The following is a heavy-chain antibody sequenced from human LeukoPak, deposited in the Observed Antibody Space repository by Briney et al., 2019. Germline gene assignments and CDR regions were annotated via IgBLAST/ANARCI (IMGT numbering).Heavy chain of an antibody. Sequence: PGGSLRLSCAASGFTVSSYDMHWVRQGTGKGLEWVSVIGTAGNTYYLGSVKGRFTISRENGKNSLYLQMNSLRAGDTAVYYCARATSGLDVWGQGTTVTVSS. CDR1: GFTVSSYD. CDR3: ARATSGLDV. J-gene: IGHJ6*02. CDR2: IGTAGNT. V-gene: IGHV3-13*01.